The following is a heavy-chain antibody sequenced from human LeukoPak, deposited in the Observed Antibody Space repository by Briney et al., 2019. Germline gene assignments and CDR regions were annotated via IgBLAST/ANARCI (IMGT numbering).Heavy chain of an antibody. V-gene: IGHV4-59*08. Sequence: SETLSLTCTVSGGSISSYYWSWIRQPPGKGLEWIGYVYYSGSTNYNPSLKSRVTISIDTSKNQFSLKLSSVTAADTAVYYCARLPLRSHFDYWGQGTLVTVSS. CDR1: GGSISSYY. J-gene: IGHJ4*02. CDR2: VYYSGST. CDR3: ARLPLRSHFDY.